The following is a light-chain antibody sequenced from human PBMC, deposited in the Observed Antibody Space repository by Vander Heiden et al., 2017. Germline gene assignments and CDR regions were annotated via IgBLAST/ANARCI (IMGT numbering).Light chain of an antibody. CDR2: LGS. V-gene: IGKV2-28*01. J-gene: IGKJ2*01. Sequence: DIVMTQSPLSLPVTPGEPASISCRSSQSLLHSNGYNYLDWYLQKPGQSPQLLIYLGSNRASGVPDRFSGSGSGTDFTLKISRVEAEDVGVYYCMQALQTPYTFGPGDQAGDQT. CDR1: QSLLHSNGYNY. CDR3: MQALQTPYT.